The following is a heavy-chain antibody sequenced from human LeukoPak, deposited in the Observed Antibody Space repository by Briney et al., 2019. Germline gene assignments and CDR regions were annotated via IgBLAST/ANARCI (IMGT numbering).Heavy chain of an antibody. V-gene: IGHV1-46*03. CDR2: INPSGGSR. CDR1: AYTFTSHY. J-gene: IGHJ3*02. Sequence: ASVNLTCKSSAYTFTSHYMHLVRLPPGQGLELMGIINPSGGSRSFAQKFQDRGTMTTDTSSSTVYMDLSSRRSEDTAVDYYSGDSVPGAFDIWGQGTLVTVSS. CDR3: SGDSVPGAFDI.